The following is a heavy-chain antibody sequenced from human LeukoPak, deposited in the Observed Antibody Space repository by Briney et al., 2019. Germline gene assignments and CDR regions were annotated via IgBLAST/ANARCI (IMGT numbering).Heavy chain of an antibody. CDR1: GFTFSSYA. Sequence: QPGGSLRLSCAASGFTFSSYAMHWVRQAPGKGLEYVSAISSNGGSTYYANSVKGRFTISRDNSKNTLYLQMGSLRAEDMAVYYCARAWIVGAITSLDYWGQGTLVTVSS. J-gene: IGHJ4*02. D-gene: IGHD1-26*01. V-gene: IGHV3-64*01. CDR2: ISSNGGST. CDR3: ARAWIVGAITSLDY.